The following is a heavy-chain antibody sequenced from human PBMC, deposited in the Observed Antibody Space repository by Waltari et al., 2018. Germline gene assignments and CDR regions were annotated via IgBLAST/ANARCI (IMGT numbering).Heavy chain of an antibody. V-gene: IGHV1-69-2*01. J-gene: IGHJ3*01. D-gene: IGHD6-19*01. CDR3: ATALGDSSSASRPFDF. Sequence: EVQLLQSGAELKEPGTTVRISCKVSGYTFSDYYIHWVQQAPGKGLRWMGHVEPEDGETIYEDNFEGRFTISADTSTDTAFMELSSLRSEDTAVFYCATALGDSSSASRPFDFWGQGTMITVSS. CDR1: GYTFSDYY. CDR2: VEPEDGET.